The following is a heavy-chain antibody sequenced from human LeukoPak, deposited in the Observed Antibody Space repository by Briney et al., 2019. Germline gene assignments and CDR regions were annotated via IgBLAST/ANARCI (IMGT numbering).Heavy chain of an antibody. J-gene: IGHJ4*02. CDR2: VYPSGST. D-gene: IGHD3-22*01. Sequence: SETLSLTCAVSGGSISISNWWSWVRQPPGKGLEWIGEVYPSGSTNYSPSLKSRVTISVDKSKNQFSLKMTSVTAADTAVYYCARAGRHYDSSGYYWYFDYWGQGTLVTVSS. CDR1: GGSISISNW. CDR3: ARAGRHYDSSGYYWYFDY. V-gene: IGHV4-4*02.